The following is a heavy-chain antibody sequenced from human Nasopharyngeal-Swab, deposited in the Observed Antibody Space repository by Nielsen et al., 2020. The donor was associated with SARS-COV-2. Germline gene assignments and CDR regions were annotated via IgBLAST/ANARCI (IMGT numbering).Heavy chain of an antibody. J-gene: IGHJ5*02. CDR2: IYYSGST. Sequence: SKTLSLTCTVSGGSISSYYWSWIRQPPGKGLEWIGYIYYSGSTNYNPSLKSRVTISVDTSKNQFSLKLRSVTAADTAVYYCARDSGYGSGTGVDPWGQGTLVTVSS. D-gene: IGHD3-10*01. CDR3: ARDSGYGSGTGVDP. CDR1: GGSISSYY. V-gene: IGHV4-59*01.